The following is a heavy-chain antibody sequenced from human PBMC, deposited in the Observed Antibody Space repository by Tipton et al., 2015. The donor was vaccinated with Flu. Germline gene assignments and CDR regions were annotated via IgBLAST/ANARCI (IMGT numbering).Heavy chain of an antibody. CDR2: ICPGSP. D-gene: IGHD4-11*01. V-gene: IGHV4-38-2*01. J-gene: IGHJ5*01. CDR1: GASVGSPYC. Sequence: TLSLTCSVSGASVGSPYCWGWVRQPPGKGLEWIGNICPGSPYYNPSLRSRVTVSVARPKDQFSLRLTSVTAADTAVYFCARRDFSNYVSEPKNWFDFWGQGTPVTVSS. CDR3: ARRDFSNYVSEPKNWFDF.